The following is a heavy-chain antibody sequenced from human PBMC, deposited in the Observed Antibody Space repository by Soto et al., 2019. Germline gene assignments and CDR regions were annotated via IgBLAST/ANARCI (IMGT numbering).Heavy chain of an antibody. CDR3: AKMTTVVHWRYFDY. CDR2: ISGSGGST. J-gene: IGHJ4*02. V-gene: IGHV3-23*01. D-gene: IGHD4-17*01. CDR1: GFTFSSYA. Sequence: TGGSLRLSCAASGFTFSSYAMSWVRQAPGKGLEWVSAISGSGGSTYYADSVKGRFTISRDNSKNTLYLQMNSLRAEDTAVYYCAKMTTVVHWRYFDYWGQGTLVTVSS.